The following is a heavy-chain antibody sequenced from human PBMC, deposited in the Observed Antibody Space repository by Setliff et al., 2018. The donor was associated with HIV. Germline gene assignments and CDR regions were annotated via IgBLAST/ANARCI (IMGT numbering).Heavy chain of an antibody. CDR3: ARHTVFVRYFDH. CDR2: VNHSGST. D-gene: IGHD2-2*02. CDR1: GGSFSYYH. Sequence: PSETLSLTCSVYGGSFSYYHWSWIRQPPGKGLEWIGEVNHSGSTNYNPSLKSRVTISLDKSNNQISLNLSSATAADTAVYYCARHTVFVRYFDHWGQGMLVTVSS. J-gene: IGHJ4*02. V-gene: IGHV4-34*01.